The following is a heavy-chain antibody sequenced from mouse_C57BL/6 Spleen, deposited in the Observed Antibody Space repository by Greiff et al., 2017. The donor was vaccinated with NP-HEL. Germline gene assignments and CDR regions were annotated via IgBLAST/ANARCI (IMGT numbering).Heavy chain of an antibody. CDR3: ASGSVNWYFDV. V-gene: IGHV1-61*01. D-gene: IGHD1-1*01. Sequence: QVHVKQPGAELVRPGSSVKLSCKASGYTFSSYWMDWVKQRPGQGLEWIGNIYPSDSETHYNQKFKDKATLTVDKSSSTAYMQLSSLTSEDSAVYYCASGSVNWYFDVWGTGTTVTVSS. CDR2: IYPSDSET. J-gene: IGHJ1*03. CDR1: GYTFSSYW.